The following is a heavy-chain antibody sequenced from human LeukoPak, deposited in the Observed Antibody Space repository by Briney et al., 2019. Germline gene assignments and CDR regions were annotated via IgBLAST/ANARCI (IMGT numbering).Heavy chain of an antibody. J-gene: IGHJ4*02. CDR1: GFTFSSYS. D-gene: IGHD3-22*01. Sequence: GGSLRLSCAASGFTFSSYSMNWVRQAPGKGLEWLSYISTSSTTIYYADSVKGRFTISRDNAKNSLYLQMNSLRAEDTAVYYCARDKYYYDSSGGEYYFDYWGQGTQVTVSS. CDR3: ARDKYYYDSSGGEYYFDY. CDR2: ISTSSTTI. V-gene: IGHV3-48*01.